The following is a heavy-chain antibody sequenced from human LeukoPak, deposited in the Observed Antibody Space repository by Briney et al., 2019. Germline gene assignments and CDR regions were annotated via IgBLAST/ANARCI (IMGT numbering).Heavy chain of an antibody. CDR1: GGSISSYY. V-gene: IGHV4-4*07. CDR3: AREMGTRYYDFWSGYLSFDY. J-gene: IGHJ4*02. D-gene: IGHD3-3*01. Sequence: SETLSLTCTVSGGSISSYYWSWIRQPAGKGLEWIGRIYTSGSTNYNPSLKSRVTMSVDTSKNQFSLKLSSVTAADTAVYYCAREMGTRYYDFWSGYLSFDYWGQGTLVTVSS. CDR2: IYTSGST.